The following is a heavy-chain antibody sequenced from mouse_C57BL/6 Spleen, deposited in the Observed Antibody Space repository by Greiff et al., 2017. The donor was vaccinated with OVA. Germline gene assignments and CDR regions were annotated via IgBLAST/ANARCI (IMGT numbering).Heavy chain of an antibody. CDR2: ISSGGDYI. V-gene: IGHV5-9-1*02. D-gene: IGHD2-3*01. J-gene: IGHJ2*01. CDR3: TREDGYYVDY. Sequence: EVKVEESGEGLVKPGGSLKLSCAASGFTFSSYAMSWVRQTPEKRLEWVAYISSGGDYIYYADTVKGRFTISRDNARNTLYLQMSSLKSEDTAMYYCTREDGYYVDYWGQGTTLTVSS. CDR1: GFTFSSYA.